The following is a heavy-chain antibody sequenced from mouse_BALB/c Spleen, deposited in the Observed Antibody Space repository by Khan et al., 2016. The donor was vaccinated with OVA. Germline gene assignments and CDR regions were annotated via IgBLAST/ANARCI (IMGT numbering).Heavy chain of an antibody. CDR2: ISSGGSYT. V-gene: IGHV5-9-3*01. J-gene: IGHJ2*01. CDR1: GFTFSNYG. D-gene: IGHD1-1*01. Sequence: EVQLVESGGGLVKPGGSLKFSCAASGFTFSNYGMSWVRQTPEKRQEWVATISSGGSYTYYPDSVKGRFTISRDNANNTLYLKMSSLRTEDTAMDYCARTPGYYGSNYFDYWGHGTTLTVSS. CDR3: ARTPGYYGSNYFDY.